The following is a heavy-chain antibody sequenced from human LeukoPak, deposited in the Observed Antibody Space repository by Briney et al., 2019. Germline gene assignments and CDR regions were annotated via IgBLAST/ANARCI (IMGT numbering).Heavy chain of an antibody. J-gene: IGHJ4*02. CDR3: ARDHYSSPTFYFDY. V-gene: IGHV3-33*08. D-gene: IGHD6-13*01. Sequence: GGSLKLSCAASGFRFSSYGMHWVRQAPGKGLEWVAVIWYDGSNKYYADSVKGRFTISRDNSKNTLYLQMNSLRAEDTAVYYCARDHYSSPTFYFDYWGQGTLVTVSS. CDR1: GFRFSSYG. CDR2: IWYDGSNK.